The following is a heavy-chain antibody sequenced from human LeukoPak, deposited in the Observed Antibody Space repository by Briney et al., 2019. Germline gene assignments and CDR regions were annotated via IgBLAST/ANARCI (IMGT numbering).Heavy chain of an antibody. V-gene: IGHV4-4*07. CDR2: VYSSGTT. CDR3: ARGRYCTTTSCTYWYFDL. CDR1: GGSISGYY. Sequence: PSETLSLTCTVSGGSISGYYWSWIRQPAGEGLEWIGRVYSSGTTNYNPSLQGRVTMSVDSSKNQFSLKLNSVTAADTAVYYCARGRYCTTTSCTYWYFDLWGRGTLVTVSS. J-gene: IGHJ2*01. D-gene: IGHD2-2*01.